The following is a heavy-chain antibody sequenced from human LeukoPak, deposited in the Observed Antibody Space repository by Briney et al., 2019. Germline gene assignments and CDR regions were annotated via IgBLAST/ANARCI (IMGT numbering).Heavy chain of an antibody. CDR2: IYSGGST. D-gene: IGHD1-14*01. J-gene: IGHJ3*02. V-gene: IGHV3-53*05. CDR3: AKEWNHDAFDI. Sequence: GGSLRLSCAASGFTVSSNYMSWVRQAPGKGLEWVSVIYSGGSTYYADSVKGRFTISRDNSKNTLYLQMNSLRAEDTALYYCAKEWNHDAFDIWGQGTMVTVSS. CDR1: GFTVSSNY.